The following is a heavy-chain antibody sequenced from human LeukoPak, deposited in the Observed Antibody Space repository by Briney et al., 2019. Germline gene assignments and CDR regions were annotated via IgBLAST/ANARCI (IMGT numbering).Heavy chain of an antibody. CDR1: GFTFTNHV. Sequence: GGSLRLSCAASGFTFTNHVITWVRQAPGKGPEGVSGISVSGAGTFYAESVKGRFTISRDNSKTTLSLQMNSLRAEDTAIYYCAKVDPASVTGGVFYYYYYMDVWGKGTTVTVSS. J-gene: IGHJ6*03. D-gene: IGHD2-21*02. CDR2: ISVSGAGT. V-gene: IGHV3-23*01. CDR3: AKVDPASVTGGVFYYYYYMDV.